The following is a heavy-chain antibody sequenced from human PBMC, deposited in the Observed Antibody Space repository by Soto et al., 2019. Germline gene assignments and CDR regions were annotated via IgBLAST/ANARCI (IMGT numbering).Heavy chain of an antibody. D-gene: IGHD3-22*01. Sequence: GGSLRLSCAASGFTLSSYAMHWVRQAPGKGLEWVAVISYDGSNKYYADSVKGRFTISRDNSKNTLYLQMNSLRAEDTAVYYCARGEYYDSSGPPKGYFDYWGQGTLVTVSS. CDR3: ARGEYYDSSGPPKGYFDY. V-gene: IGHV3-30-3*01. J-gene: IGHJ4*02. CDR1: GFTLSSYA. CDR2: ISYDGSNK.